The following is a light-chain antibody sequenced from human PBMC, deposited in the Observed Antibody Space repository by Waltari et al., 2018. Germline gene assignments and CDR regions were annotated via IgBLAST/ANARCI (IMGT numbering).Light chain of an antibody. CDR1: QSISSW. CDR2: KAS. J-gene: IGKJ1*01. V-gene: IGKV1-5*03. CDR3: QQYNGYSWT. Sequence: DIQMTQSPSTLSASVGDRVTITCRASQSISSWLAWYQQKPGKAPKLLIYKASSLESGVPSRFSGSGSGTAFTLTSSSLQPDDFATYDCQQYNGYSWTFGQGTKVEIK.